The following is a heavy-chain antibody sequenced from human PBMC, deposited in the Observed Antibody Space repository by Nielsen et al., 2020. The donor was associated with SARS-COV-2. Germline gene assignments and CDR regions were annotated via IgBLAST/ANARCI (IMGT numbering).Heavy chain of an antibody. J-gene: IGHJ6*03. CDR3: ARMNYCSSTSCYIGYYHYMDV. Sequence: PGKALEWLAHIFSNDEKSYSTSLKSRLTISKDTSKSQVVLTMTNMDPVDTATYYCARMNYCSSTSCYIGYYHYMDVWGKGTTVTVSS. V-gene: IGHV2-26*01. D-gene: IGHD2-2*02. CDR2: IFSNDEK.